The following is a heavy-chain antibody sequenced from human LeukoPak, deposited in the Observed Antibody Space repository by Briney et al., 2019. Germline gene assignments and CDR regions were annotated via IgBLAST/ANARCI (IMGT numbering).Heavy chain of an antibody. D-gene: IGHD3-10*01. Sequence: PSETLSLTCAVYGGSFSGYYWSWIGQPPGKGLEWIGEINHSGSTNYNPSLKSRVTISVDTSKNQFSLKLSSVTAADTAVYYCARSYGSGRIDWFDPWGQGTLVTVSS. CDR3: ARSYGSGRIDWFDP. CDR1: GGSFSGYY. J-gene: IGHJ5*02. V-gene: IGHV4-34*01. CDR2: INHSGST.